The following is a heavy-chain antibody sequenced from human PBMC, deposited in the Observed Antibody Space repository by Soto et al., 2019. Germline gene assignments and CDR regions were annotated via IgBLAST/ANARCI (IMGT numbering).Heavy chain of an antibody. CDR1: GYTFTSYG. Sequence: ASVKVSCKASGYTFTSYGIGWVRQAPGQGLEWMGWISAYNGNTNYAQKLQGRVTMTTDTSTSTAYMELRSLRSDDTAVYYCARVRVTTDPPHWLDPWGQGTLVTVSS. CDR3: ARVRVTTDPPHWLDP. J-gene: IGHJ5*02. V-gene: IGHV1-18*01. CDR2: ISAYNGNT. D-gene: IGHD3-10*01.